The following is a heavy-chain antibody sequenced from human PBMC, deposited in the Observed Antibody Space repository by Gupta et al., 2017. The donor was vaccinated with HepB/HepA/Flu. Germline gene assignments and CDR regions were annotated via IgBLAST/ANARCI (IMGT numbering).Heavy chain of an antibody. CDR3: VRSTYHDFWSGSLPGAFDI. Sequence: EVQLVESGGTLVQPGGSLRVSCAASGFSFSSFNMNWVRQAPGKGLEWLSYISSTSDSLYYADSVKGRFSISRDNAKNSLYLQMNSLRDEDTAVYYCVRSTYHDFWSGSLPGAFDIWGRGTMGTVSS. CDR2: ISSTSDSL. D-gene: IGHD3-3*01. V-gene: IGHV3-48*02. J-gene: IGHJ3*02. CDR1: GFSFSSFN.